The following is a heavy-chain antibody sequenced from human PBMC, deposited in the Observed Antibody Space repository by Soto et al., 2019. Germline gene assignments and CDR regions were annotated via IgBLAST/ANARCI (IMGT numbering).Heavy chain of an antibody. CDR3: ARTSYSGTTSVLDY. J-gene: IGHJ4*02. Sequence: ASVKVSCKASGYTFTRYYMYWVRQAPGQGLEWMGIINPSGGSTSYAQKFQGRVTMTRDTSTSTVYMELSSPRSEDTAVYYCARTSYSGTTSVLDYWGQGTLVTVSS. CDR1: GYTFTRYY. V-gene: IGHV1-46*01. D-gene: IGHD1-26*01. CDR2: INPSGGST.